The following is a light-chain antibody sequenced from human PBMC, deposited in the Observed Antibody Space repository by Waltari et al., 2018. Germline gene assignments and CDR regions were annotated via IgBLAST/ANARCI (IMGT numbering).Light chain of an antibody. Sequence: QSVLTQPPSASVTPGQRVTISCSGRNPNIGSNSVNWYQQPPGTAPNLLIYTNNQRPSGVPDRFSGSKSGTSATLAIGGLRSADEADYYRAAWDDSLNGWVFGGGTKLTVL. V-gene: IGLV1-44*01. CDR2: TNN. J-gene: IGLJ3*02. CDR3: AAWDDSLNGWV. CDR1: NPNIGSNS.